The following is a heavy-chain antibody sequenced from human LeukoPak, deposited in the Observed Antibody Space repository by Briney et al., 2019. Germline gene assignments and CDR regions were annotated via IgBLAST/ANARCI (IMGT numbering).Heavy chain of an antibody. CDR3: ARGSPANYYYYGMDV. V-gene: IGHV4-59*01. CDR1: GGSISSYY. Sequence: SETLSLTCTVSGGSISSYYWSWIRQPPGKGLXXXXYIYYSGSTNXXXXLXXXXTISVDTSKNQFSLKLSSVTAADTAVYYCARGSPANYYYYGMDVWGQGTTVTVSS. CDR2: IYYSGST. J-gene: IGHJ6*02.